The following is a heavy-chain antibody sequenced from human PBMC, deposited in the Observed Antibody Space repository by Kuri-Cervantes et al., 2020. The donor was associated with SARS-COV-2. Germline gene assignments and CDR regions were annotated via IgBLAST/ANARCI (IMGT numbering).Heavy chain of an antibody. V-gene: IGHV1-18*01. J-gene: IGHJ3*02. CDR2: ISAYNGNT. CDR1: GYTFTSYG. Sequence: ASVKVSCNASGYTFTSYGISWVRQAPGQGLEWMGWISAYNGNTNYAQKLQGRVTMTTDTSTSKAYMELRSLRSDDTAVYYCARALKGYDAFDIWGQGTMVTVSS. CDR3: ARALKGYDAFDI. D-gene: IGHD6-13*01.